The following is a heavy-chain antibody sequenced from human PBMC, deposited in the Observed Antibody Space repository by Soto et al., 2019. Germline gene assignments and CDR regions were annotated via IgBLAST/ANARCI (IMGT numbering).Heavy chain of an antibody. D-gene: IGHD4-17*01. Sequence: SETLSLTCAVYGGSFSGYYWSWIRQPPGKGLEWIGEINHSGSTNYNPSLKSRVTISVDTSKNQFSLKLSSVTAADTALYYCARTTAVPNTLRSRYFFDYWGQGTLVTVSS. CDR3: ARTTAVPNTLRSRYFFDY. CDR2: INHSGST. V-gene: IGHV4-34*01. CDR1: GGSFSGYY. J-gene: IGHJ4*02.